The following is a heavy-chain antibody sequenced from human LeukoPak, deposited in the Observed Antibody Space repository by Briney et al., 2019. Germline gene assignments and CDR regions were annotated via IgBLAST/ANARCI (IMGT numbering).Heavy chain of an antibody. Sequence: GSLRLSCAASGFTFSSYSMNWVRQAPGKGLEWVSSISSSSSYIYYADSVKGRFTISRDNAKNSLYLQMNSLRAEDTAVYYCARDFMTTVPFDYWGQGTLVTVSS. CDR2: ISSSSSYI. CDR1: GFTFSSYS. D-gene: IGHD4-11*01. CDR3: ARDFMTTVPFDY. V-gene: IGHV3-21*01. J-gene: IGHJ4*02.